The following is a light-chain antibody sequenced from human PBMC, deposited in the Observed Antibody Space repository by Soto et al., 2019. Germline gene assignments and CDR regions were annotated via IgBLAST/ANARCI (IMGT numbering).Light chain of an antibody. CDR3: QESYSVPVFS. J-gene: IGKJ3*01. CDR2: AAS. V-gene: IGKV1-39*01. Sequence: DIQLTQPPSSLSASVGDSVTITCRASQSISTYLNWFRQKPGKAPELLIFAASNLHSGVPSRFSGSGSGTDFTLTIINLQPQDFATYYCQESYSVPVFSFGPGTTVDIK. CDR1: QSISTY.